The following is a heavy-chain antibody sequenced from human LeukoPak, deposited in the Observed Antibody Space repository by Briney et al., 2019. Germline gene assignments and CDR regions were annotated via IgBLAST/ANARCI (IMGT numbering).Heavy chain of an antibody. CDR2: IYYSGST. Sequence: YPSETLSLTCTVSGGSISSYYWSWIRQPPGKGLEWIGYIYYSGSTNYNPSLKSRVTISVDTSKNQFSLKLSSVTAADTAVYYCARVGGYYYYFDYWGQGTLVTVSS. J-gene: IGHJ4*02. D-gene: IGHD3-22*01. V-gene: IGHV4-59*01. CDR3: ARVGGYYYYFDY. CDR1: GGSISSYY.